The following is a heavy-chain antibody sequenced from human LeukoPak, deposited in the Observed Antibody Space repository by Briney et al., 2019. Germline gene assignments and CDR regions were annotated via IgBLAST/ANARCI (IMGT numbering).Heavy chain of an antibody. Sequence: PGGSLRLFCAASGFTFSTYWMAWVRQAPGRGLEWVANIKQDESEKYYVDSVKGRFTISRDNAKNTLYLQMNSLRAEDTAVYYCAKGLDRQTTFFDYWGQGTLVTVSS. CDR1: GFTFSTYW. D-gene: IGHD2/OR15-2a*01. CDR2: IKQDESEK. V-gene: IGHV3-7*05. CDR3: AKGLDRQTTFFDY. J-gene: IGHJ4*02.